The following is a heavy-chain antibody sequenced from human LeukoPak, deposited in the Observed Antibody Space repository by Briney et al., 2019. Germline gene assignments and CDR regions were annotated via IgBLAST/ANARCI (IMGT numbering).Heavy chain of an antibody. V-gene: IGHV3-30-3*01. CDR3: ARAGGDYGSGRKPLDL. J-gene: IGHJ2*01. CDR1: GFTFSSYA. CDR2: ISYDGSNK. D-gene: IGHD3-10*01. Sequence: PGRSLRLSCAASGFTFSSYAMHWVRQAPDKGLEWVAVISYDGSNKYYADSVKGRFTISRDNSKNTLYLQMNSLRAEDTAVYYCARAGGDYGSGRKPLDLWGRGTLVTVSS.